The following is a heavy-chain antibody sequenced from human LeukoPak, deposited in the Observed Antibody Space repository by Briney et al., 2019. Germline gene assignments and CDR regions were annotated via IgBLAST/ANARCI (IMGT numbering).Heavy chain of an antibody. CDR1: GFTFNTYI. CDR3: ARADRSGYYLVGGFDI. Sequence: PGGSLRLSSAASGFTFNTYIMNWVRQAPGKGLEWVSSISTSSSYIYYADSVKGRFTISRGNAKNSLFLQMDSLRADDTAVYYCARADRSGYYLVGGFDIWGQGTIVTVSS. V-gene: IGHV3-21*01. D-gene: IGHD3-22*01. CDR2: ISTSSSYI. J-gene: IGHJ3*02.